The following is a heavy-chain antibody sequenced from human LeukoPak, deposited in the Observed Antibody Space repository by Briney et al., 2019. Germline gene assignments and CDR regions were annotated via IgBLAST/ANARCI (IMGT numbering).Heavy chain of an antibody. V-gene: IGHV4-39*01. Sequence: SETLSLTCTVSGGSISGSSYYWGWIRQPPGKGLEWIGNVYYSGTTYYSPSLKNRLTISVDTSKNQFSLKLSSVTAADTAVYYCARQDTIATPGIDYWGQGTLVTVSS. CDR3: ARQDTIATPGIDY. J-gene: IGHJ4*02. CDR2: VYYSGTT. D-gene: IGHD2-2*01. CDR1: GGSISGSSYY.